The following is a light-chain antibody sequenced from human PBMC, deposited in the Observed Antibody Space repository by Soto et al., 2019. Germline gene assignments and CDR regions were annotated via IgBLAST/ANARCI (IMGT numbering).Light chain of an antibody. CDR1: SSDIGRYNY. CDR3: SSYTSSTTLHV. J-gene: IGLJ1*01. V-gene: IGLV2-14*01. Sequence: QSALTQPASVSGSPGQSITISCTGTSSDIGRYNYVSWYQQHPGKAPKLMIYEVSNRPSGVSNRFSGSKSGNMASLTISGLQAEDEADYYCSSYTSSTTLHVFGTGTKLTVL. CDR2: EVS.